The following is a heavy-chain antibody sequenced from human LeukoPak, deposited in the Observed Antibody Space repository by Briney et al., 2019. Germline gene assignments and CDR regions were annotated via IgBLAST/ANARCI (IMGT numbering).Heavy chain of an antibody. D-gene: IGHD3-10*01. V-gene: IGHV1-69*05. CDR1: GGTFSSYA. CDR2: IIPIFGTA. CDR3: ARRYGSGSYYSNYFDY. J-gene: IGHJ4*02. Sequence: GSSVKVSCKASGGTFSSYAISWVRQAPGQGLEWMGGIIPIFGTANYAQKFQGRVTITTDESTSTAYMELSSLTSEDTAVYSCARRYGSGSYYSNYFDYWGQGTLVTVSS.